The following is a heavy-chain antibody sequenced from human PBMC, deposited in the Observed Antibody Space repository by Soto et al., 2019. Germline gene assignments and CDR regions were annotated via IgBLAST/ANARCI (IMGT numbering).Heavy chain of an antibody. D-gene: IGHD2-15*01. V-gene: IGHV4-61*01. CDR2: IYYTGST. CDR1: GGSVSSGNYY. J-gene: IGHJ5*02. Sequence: QVQLQESGPGLVKPSETLSLTCTVSGGSVSSGNYYWSWIRQPPGKGLEWIGFIYYTGSTSYNPSRKSRVTXSXXXSXXQFSLKLTSVTAADTAVYYCASALYCSGGSCSFDPWGQGTLVTVSS. CDR3: ASALYCSGGSCSFDP.